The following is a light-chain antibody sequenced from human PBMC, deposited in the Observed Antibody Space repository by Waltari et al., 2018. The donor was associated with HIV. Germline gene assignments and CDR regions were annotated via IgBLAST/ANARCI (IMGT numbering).Light chain of an antibody. CDR2: RDT. Sequence: SVLTQPPSASGTPGQKVTIPCSRSSSNIRSNSVFWYQQLPGAAPKLLRYRDTQRPSGVPDRFSGSKSGTSASLAISGLRSEDEAVYSCATWDDSLNGVLFGGGTNLNVL. V-gene: IGLV1-47*01. CDR1: SSNIRSNS. J-gene: IGLJ2*01. CDR3: ATWDDSLNGVL.